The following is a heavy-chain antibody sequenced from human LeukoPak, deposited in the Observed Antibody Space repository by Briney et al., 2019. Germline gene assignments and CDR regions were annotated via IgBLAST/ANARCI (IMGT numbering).Heavy chain of an antibody. CDR3: AKGSIGSTSWGKSYYYYYMDV. J-gene: IGHJ6*03. D-gene: IGHD2-2*01. CDR2: IYYSGST. CDR1: GDSISSSSYY. V-gene: IGHV4-39*07. Sequence: SETLSLTCTVSGDSISSSSYYWGWIRQPPWKGLEWIGSIYYSGSTYYNPSLKSRVTISVDTSKNQFSLNLRSVTAADTAVYYCAKGSIGSTSWGKSYYYYYMDVWGKGTTVTISS.